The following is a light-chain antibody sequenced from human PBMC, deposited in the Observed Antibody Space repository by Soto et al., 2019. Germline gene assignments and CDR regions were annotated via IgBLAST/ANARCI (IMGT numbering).Light chain of an antibody. V-gene: IGKV3-20*01. CDR2: GAS. CDR1: QSLSSSY. J-gene: IGKJ4*01. CDR3: QQYKSFSLT. Sequence: DIVLTQSPGTLSLSPGERATLSCRASQSLSSSYLAWFQQRPGQSPRLLIYGASSRATGIPDRFSGSGSGTDFTLTISRLEPEDFATYYCQQYKSFSLTFGGGTRVEVK.